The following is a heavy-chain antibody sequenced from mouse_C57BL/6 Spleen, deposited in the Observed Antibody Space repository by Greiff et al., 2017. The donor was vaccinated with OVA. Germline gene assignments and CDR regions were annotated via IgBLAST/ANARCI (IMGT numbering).Heavy chain of an antibody. J-gene: IGHJ4*01. CDR1: GYTFTSYW. V-gene: IGHV1-50*01. D-gene: IGHD2-3*01. Sequence: QVQLQQPGAELVKPGASVKLSCKASGYTFTSYWMQWVKQRPGQGLEWIGEIDPSDSYTTYNHKFKGKATLTVDTSSSTAYMQLSSLTSEDSAVYYCARFVYDSTMDYWGQGTSVTVSS. CDR3: ARFVYDSTMDY. CDR2: IDPSDSYT.